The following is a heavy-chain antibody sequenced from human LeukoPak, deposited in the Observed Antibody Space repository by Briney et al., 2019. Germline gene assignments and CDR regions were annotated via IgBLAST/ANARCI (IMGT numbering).Heavy chain of an antibody. J-gene: IGHJ5*02. CDR1: GGSISSYY. V-gene: IGHV4-4*07. CDR3: ARVPGVYYDRLTGYGSGWFDP. D-gene: IGHD3-9*01. CDR2: IYTSGST. Sequence: SETPSLTCTVSGGSISSYYWSWIRQPAGKGLEWIGRIYTSGSTNYNPSLKGRVTMSVDTSKNQFSLKLSSVTAADTAVYYCARVPGVYYDRLTGYGSGWFDPWGQGTLVTVSS.